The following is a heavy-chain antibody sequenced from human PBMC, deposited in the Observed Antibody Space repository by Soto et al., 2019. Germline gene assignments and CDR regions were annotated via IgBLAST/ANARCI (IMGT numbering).Heavy chain of an antibody. CDR1: GGTLDIYA. J-gene: IGHJ6*02. CDR2: IIPIFTKP. D-gene: IGHD2-2*01. V-gene: IGHV1-69*01. Sequence: QVQLVQSGAEVKMPGSSVKVSCTASGGTLDIYALSWVRQAPGQGLEWLGGIIPIFTKPTYARKFQGRITITADESTTTVYLDLSSLTSDDTAVYYCARTGDIVVVGDFYYGMDVWGQGTTVIVSS. CDR3: ARTGDIVVVGDFYYGMDV.